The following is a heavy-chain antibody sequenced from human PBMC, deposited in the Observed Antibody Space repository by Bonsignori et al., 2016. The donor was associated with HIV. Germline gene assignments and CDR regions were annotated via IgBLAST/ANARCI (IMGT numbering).Heavy chain of an antibody. Sequence: VRQAPGKGPEWVSAVGLSSSTTYYADSVKGRFTISRDNSKNTLYLQMNSLRAEDTAIYYCAKDYWDSSTYYLSHWGLGTLVTVSS. V-gene: IGHV3-23*01. J-gene: IGHJ4*02. CDR3: AKDYWDSSTYYLSH. D-gene: IGHD3-22*01. CDR2: VGLSSSTT.